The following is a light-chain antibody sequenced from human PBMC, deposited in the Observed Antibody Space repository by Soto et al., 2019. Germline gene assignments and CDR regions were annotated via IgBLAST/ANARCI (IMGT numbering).Light chain of an antibody. J-gene: IGLJ2*01. CDR1: SSDVGGYNY. CDR3: SSYTSSSTGV. CDR2: DVS. Sequence: QSALTQPASVSGSPGQSITISCTGTSSDVGGYNYVSWYQQHPGKAHKLMIYDVSNRPSGVSSRFSGSKSGNTASLTISGIQAEDGADYYCSSYTSSSTGVFGGGTKVTVL. V-gene: IGLV2-14*01.